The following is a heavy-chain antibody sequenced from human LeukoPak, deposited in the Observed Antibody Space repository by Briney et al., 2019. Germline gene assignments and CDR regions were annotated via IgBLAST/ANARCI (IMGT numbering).Heavy chain of an antibody. J-gene: IGHJ4*02. CDR1: GYSFTKYF. CDR3: ARGGYYDSSGP. V-gene: IGHV1-46*01. CDR2: INPSDGTT. Sequence: ASVKVSCKASGYSFTKYFIHCVRQAPGQGLEWMGVINPSDGTTGDAQRFQGRVTMTRDTSTSTIYMELSSLTSDDTAVYFCARGGYYDSSGPWGQGTLVTVSS. D-gene: IGHD3-22*01.